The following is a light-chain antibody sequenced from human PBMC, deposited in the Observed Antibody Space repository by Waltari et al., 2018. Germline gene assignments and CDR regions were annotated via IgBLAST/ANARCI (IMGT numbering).Light chain of an antibody. CDR2: DAS. Sequence: EIVLTQSPATLSLSPGKRATFSCRASQTGRSYLAWNQQNPGQAPRLLIFDASSRAPGIPAKFSGSGSGTDFTLTVSNLEPEDFAVYYCQQRSNWPYTFGQGTRVEIK. CDR3: QQRSNWPYT. CDR1: QTGRSY. V-gene: IGKV3-11*01. J-gene: IGKJ2*01.